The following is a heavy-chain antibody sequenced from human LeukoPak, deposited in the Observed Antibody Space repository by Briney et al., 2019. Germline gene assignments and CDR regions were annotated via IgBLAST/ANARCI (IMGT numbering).Heavy chain of an antibody. D-gene: IGHD2-2*02. J-gene: IGHJ4*02. Sequence: ASVKVSCKASGGTFSSYAISWVRQAPRQGLEWMGWISAYTGNTNYAQKFQGRVTMTTDTSTSTAYMELSSLRSEDTAVYYCARGTETADCSSTSCYIHWGQGTLVTVSS. CDR3: ARGTETADCSSTSCYIH. CDR1: GGTFSSYA. V-gene: IGHV1-18*01. CDR2: ISAYTGNT.